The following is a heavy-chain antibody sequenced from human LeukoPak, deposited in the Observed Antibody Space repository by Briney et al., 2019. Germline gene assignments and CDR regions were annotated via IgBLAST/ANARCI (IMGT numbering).Heavy chain of an antibody. J-gene: IGHJ4*02. Sequence: GGSLRLSCAASRYTFSTYGMKWVRQAPGKGLEWVSTISTNSANTYYTDSVKARFTISRDNSKDTLFMQMNSLRAEDTAVYYCAKGQSTIATRSFDSWGQGTLVTVSS. D-gene: IGHD6-6*01. CDR1: RYTFSTYG. CDR2: ISTNSANT. V-gene: IGHV3-23*01. CDR3: AKGQSTIATRSFDS.